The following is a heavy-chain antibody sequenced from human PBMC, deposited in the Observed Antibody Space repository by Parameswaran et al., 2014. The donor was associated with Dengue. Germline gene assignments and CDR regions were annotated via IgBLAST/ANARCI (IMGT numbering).Heavy chain of an antibody. D-gene: IGHD3-9*01. CDR3: ARHEEYDILTGYYKGYYYGMDV. Sequence: VRPDARKGLEWMGIIYPGDSDTRYSPSFQGQVTISADKSISTAYLQWSSLKASDTAMYYCARHEEYDILTGYYKGYYYGMDVWGQGTTVTVSS. CDR2: IYPGDSDT. V-gene: IGHV5-51*01. J-gene: IGHJ6*02.